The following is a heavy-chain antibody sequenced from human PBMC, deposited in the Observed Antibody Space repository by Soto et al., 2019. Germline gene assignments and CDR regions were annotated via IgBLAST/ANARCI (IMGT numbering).Heavy chain of an antibody. CDR2: INHSGST. J-gene: IGHJ4*02. CDR3: ARRNYDFWSGYPFDY. CDR1: GGSFSGYY. D-gene: IGHD3-3*01. V-gene: IGHV4-34*01. Sequence: KSSETLSLTCAVYGGSFSGYYWSWIRQPPGKGLEWIGEINHSGSTNYNPSLKSRVTISVDTSKNQFSLKLSSVTAADTAVYYCARRNYDFWSGYPFDYWGQGTLVTVSS.